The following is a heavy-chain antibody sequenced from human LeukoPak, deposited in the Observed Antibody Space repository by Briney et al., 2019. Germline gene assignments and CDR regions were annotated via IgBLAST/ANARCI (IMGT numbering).Heavy chain of an antibody. CDR2: IYYSGST. V-gene: IGHV4-31*03. D-gene: IGHD6-25*01. CDR3: ARGIERVNWFDP. J-gene: IGHJ5*02. CDR1: GGSISSGGYY. Sequence: SETLSLTCTVSGGSISSGGYYWSWIRQHPGKGLEWIGYIYYSGSTYYNPSLKSRVTIPVDTSKNQFSLKLSSVTAADTAVYYCARGIERVNWFDPWGQGTLVTVSS.